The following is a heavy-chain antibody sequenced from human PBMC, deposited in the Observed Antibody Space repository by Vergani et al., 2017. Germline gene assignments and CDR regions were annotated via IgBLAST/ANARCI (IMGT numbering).Heavy chain of an antibody. J-gene: IGHJ4*02. D-gene: IGHD4-11*01. V-gene: IGHV4-59*01. Sequence: QVQLQESGPGLVKPSETLSLTCTVSGGSISSYYWSWIRQPPGKGLGWIGYIYYSGSTNYNPSLKSRVTIAVVTSKNQFSLKLSSVTAADTDVYYCAKDGYSNYLRYFDYWGQGTLVTVSS. CDR3: AKDGYSNYLRYFDY. CDR1: GGSISSYY. CDR2: IYYSGST.